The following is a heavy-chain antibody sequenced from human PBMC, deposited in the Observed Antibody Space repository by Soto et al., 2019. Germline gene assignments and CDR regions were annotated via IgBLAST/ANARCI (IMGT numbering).Heavy chain of an antibody. J-gene: IGHJ6*02. CDR2: IYPGDSTT. V-gene: IGHV5-51*01. Sequence: PGESLKISCQGSGYSLTSYWLGLLRQIPGKGTEWRGIIYPGDSTTRESPSFKGQLTISADKSNSTAYLRWRSLKASDTAMYYCSILGGDGSPWPYYLMEVWGQGTTFTLSS. CDR1: GYSLTSYW. CDR3: SILGGDGSPWPYYLMEV. D-gene: IGHD6-6*01.